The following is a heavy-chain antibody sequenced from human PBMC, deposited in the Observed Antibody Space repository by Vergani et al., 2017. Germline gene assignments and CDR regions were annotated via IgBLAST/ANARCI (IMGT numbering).Heavy chain of an antibody. Sequence: QVQLVQSGAEVKKPGASVKVSCKASGYTFTGYYMHWVRQAPGQGLEWMGWINPNSGGTNYSQKFQGRVTMTRDTSISTAYMELSRLRSDDTAVYYCARAPQQLVRRVNWFDPWGQGTLVTVSS. D-gene: IGHD6-13*01. CDR2: INPNSGGT. J-gene: IGHJ5*02. CDR1: GYTFTGYY. CDR3: ARAPQQLVRRVNWFDP. V-gene: IGHV1-2*02.